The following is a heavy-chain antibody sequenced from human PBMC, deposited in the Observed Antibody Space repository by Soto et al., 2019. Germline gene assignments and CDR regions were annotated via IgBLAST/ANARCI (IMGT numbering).Heavy chain of an antibody. V-gene: IGHV1-69*06. CDR3: ARGGAAAGSGSQYFDY. D-gene: IGHD3-10*01. J-gene: IGHJ4*02. CDR2: IIPIFGTA. Sequence: SVKVSCKASGGTFSSYAISWVRQAPGQGLEWMGGIIPIFGTANYAQKFQGRVTITADKSTSTAYMELSSLRSEDTAVYYCARGGAAAGSGSQYFDYWGQGTLVTVSS. CDR1: GGTFSSYA.